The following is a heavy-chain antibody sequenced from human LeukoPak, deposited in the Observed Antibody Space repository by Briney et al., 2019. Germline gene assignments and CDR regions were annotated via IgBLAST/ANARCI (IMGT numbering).Heavy chain of an antibody. CDR2: INPNSGGT. CDR1: GYTFTGYY. Sequence: ASVKVSCKASGYTFTGYYMHWVRQAPGQGLEWMGWINPNSGGTNYAQKFQGRVTITRNTSISTAYMELSSLRSEDTAVYYCARGQLNYFDYWGQGTLVTVSS. J-gene: IGHJ4*02. V-gene: IGHV1-2*02. CDR3: ARGQLNYFDY. D-gene: IGHD5-24*01.